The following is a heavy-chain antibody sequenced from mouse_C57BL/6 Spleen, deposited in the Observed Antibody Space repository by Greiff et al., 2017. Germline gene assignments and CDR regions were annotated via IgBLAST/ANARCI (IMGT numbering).Heavy chain of an antibody. CDR1: GYAFSSSW. CDR3: AREGTTVVAHWYFDV. J-gene: IGHJ1*03. Sequence: QVQLQQSGPELVKPGASVKISCKASGYAFSSSWMNWVKQRPGKGLEWIGRIYPGDGDTNYNGKFKGKATLTADKSSSTAYMQLSSLPSEDSAVYFWAREGTTVVAHWYFDVWGTGTTVTVSS. D-gene: IGHD1-1*01. CDR2: IYPGDGDT. V-gene: IGHV1-82*01.